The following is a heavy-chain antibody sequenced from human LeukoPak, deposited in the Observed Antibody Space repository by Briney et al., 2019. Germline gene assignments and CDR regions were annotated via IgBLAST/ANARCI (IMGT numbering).Heavy chain of an antibody. CDR3: AEICSSTSCYLDY. Sequence: ASVKVSCKASGYTFTSYGISWVRQAPGQGLEWMGWISAYNGNTNYAQKLQGRVTMTTDTSTSTAYMELSSLRSEDTAVYYCAEICSSTSCYLDYWGQGTLVTVSS. CDR2: ISAYNGNT. D-gene: IGHD2-2*01. J-gene: IGHJ4*02. CDR1: GYTFTSYG. V-gene: IGHV1-18*01.